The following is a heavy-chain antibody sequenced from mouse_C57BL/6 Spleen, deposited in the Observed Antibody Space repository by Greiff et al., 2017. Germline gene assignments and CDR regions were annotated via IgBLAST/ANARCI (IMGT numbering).Heavy chain of an antibody. Sequence: DVKLVESGGDLVKPGGSLKLSCAASGFTFSSYGMSWVRQTPDKRLEWVATISSGGSYTYYPDSVKGRFTISRDNAKNTLYLQMSSLKSEDTAMYYCARHGGDDYDWFAYWGQGTLVTVSA. J-gene: IGHJ3*01. D-gene: IGHD2-4*01. CDR2: ISSGGSYT. CDR1: GFTFSSYG. CDR3: ARHGGDDYDWFAY. V-gene: IGHV5-6*02.